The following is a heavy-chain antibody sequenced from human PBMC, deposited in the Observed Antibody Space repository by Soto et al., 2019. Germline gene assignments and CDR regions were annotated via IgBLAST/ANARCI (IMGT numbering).Heavy chain of an antibody. V-gene: IGHV3-23*01. D-gene: IGHD3-10*01. CDR3: AKVPVRGLGGAYYYYMDV. Sequence: SLRLSCAASGFTFSSYAMSWVRQAPGKGLEWVSAISGSGGSTYYADSVKGRFTISRDNSKNTLYLQMNSLRAEDTAVYYCAKVPVRGLGGAYYYYMDVWGKGTTVTVPS. CDR1: GFTFSSYA. CDR2: ISGSGGST. J-gene: IGHJ6*03.